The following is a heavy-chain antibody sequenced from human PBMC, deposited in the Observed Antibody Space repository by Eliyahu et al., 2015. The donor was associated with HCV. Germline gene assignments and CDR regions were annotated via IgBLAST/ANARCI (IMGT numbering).Heavy chain of an antibody. J-gene: IGHJ4*03. CDR1: GFTFNTYA. D-gene: IGHD2-15*01. CDR2: ISGTGGGT. V-gene: IGHV3-23*01. Sequence: EVQLLESGGGLVQPGGSLRLSCXASGFTFNTYAMSWVRQAPGKGLEWVSAISGTGGGTYYADSVKGRFTISRDNSKNTLYLQMNSLRAEDTAVYYCARNRENYLSVGKCYFAYWGQGSRVTVSS. CDR3: ARNRENYLSVGKCYFAY.